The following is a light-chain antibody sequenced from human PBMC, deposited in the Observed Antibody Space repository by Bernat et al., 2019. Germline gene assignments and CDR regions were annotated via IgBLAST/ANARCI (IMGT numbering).Light chain of an antibody. CDR1: SSDVGGYNL. Sequence: QSTLPQPASVSGSPGQSITISCSGASSDVGGYNLVSWYQQHPGKAPKLVIYEVTKRPAGVSDRFSGSKSGSTASLTISGLQAEDESHYYCCSYASSDTYVFGSGTRVTVL. J-gene: IGLJ1*01. V-gene: IGLV2-23*02. CDR2: EVT. CDR3: CSYASSDTYV.